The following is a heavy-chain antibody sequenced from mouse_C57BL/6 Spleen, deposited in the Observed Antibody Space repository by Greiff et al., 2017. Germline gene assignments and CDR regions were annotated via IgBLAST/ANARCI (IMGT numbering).Heavy chain of an antibody. CDR3: ARSDGSSYGGAMDY. Sequence: VQLQQSGAELVRPGASVKLSCKASGYTFTDYYINWVKQRSGQGLEWIARIYPGSGNTYYNEKFKGKATLTAEKSSSTAYMQLSSLTSEDSAVYFCARSDGSSYGGAMDYWGQGTSVTVSS. V-gene: IGHV1-76*01. J-gene: IGHJ4*01. CDR1: GYTFTDYY. CDR2: IYPGSGNT. D-gene: IGHD1-1*01.